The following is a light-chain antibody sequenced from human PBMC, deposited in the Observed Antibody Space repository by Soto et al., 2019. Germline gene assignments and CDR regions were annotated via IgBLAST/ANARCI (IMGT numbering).Light chain of an antibody. J-gene: IGKJ1*01. CDR1: QSFLYSSNNKNY. V-gene: IGKV4-1*01. CDR2: WAS. Sequence: THSTNTLAVSLGERATINCKSSQSFLYSSNNKNYLAWYQQKPGQPPKLLIYWASTRESGVPDRFSGSGSGTDFTLTISSVEAEDVGVYYCMQALITPPTFGQGTKVDIK. CDR3: MQALITPPT.